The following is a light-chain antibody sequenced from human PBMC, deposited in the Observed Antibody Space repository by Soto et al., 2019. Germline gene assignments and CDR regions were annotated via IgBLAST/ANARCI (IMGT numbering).Light chain of an antibody. CDR3: QSYDSSLSAWV. CDR1: SSNIGAGYD. CDR2: GNS. V-gene: IGLV1-40*01. Sequence: QSVLTQPPSXXXAXXXRXTISCTGSSSNIGAGYDVHWYQQLPGTAPKLLIYGNSNRPSGVPDRFSGSKSGTSASLAITGLQAEDEADYYCQSYDSSLSAWVFGGGTKVTVL. J-gene: IGLJ3*02.